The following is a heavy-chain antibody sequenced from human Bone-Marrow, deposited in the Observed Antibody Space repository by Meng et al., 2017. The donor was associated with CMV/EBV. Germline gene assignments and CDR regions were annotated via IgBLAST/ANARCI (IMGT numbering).Heavy chain of an antibody. D-gene: IGHD1-26*01. J-gene: IGHJ4*02. CDR2: ISSSSSYI. CDR1: GFTFSSYS. Sequence: GESLKISCAASGFTFSSYSMNWVRQAPGKGLEWVSSISSSSSYIYYADSVKGRFTISRDNSKNTLYLQMNSLRAEDTAVYYCAKRLWELANFNDYWGQGTLVTVSS. CDR3: AKRLWELANFNDY. V-gene: IGHV3-21*04.